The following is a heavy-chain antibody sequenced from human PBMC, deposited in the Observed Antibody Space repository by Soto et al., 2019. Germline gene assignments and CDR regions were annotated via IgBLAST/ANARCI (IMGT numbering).Heavy chain of an antibody. D-gene: IGHD3-10*01. CDR2: IIPIFGTA. V-gene: IGHV1-69*12. J-gene: IGHJ6*02. CDR1: GGTFSSYA. CDR3: ARALHYYGSGTYGMDV. Sequence: QVQLVQSGAEVKKPGSSVKVSCKASGGTFSSYAISWVRQAPGQGLEWMGGIIPIFGTANYAQKFQGRVTITADDSTSTAYMELSSLRYEDTAVYYCARALHYYGSGTYGMDVWGQGTTVTVSS.